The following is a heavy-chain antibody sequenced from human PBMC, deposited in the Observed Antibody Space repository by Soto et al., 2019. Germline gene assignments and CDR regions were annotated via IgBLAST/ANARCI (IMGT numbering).Heavy chain of an antibody. CDR2: IYHSGST. Sequence: SETLPLTCAVSGGSISSSNWWSWVRQPPGKGLEWIGEIYHSGSTNYNPSLKSRVTISVDKSKNQFSLKLSSVTAADTAVYYCARDLGDSSGYYYDYWGQGTLVTVSS. V-gene: IGHV4-4*02. CDR1: GGSISSSNW. CDR3: ARDLGDSSGYYYDY. J-gene: IGHJ4*02. D-gene: IGHD3-22*01.